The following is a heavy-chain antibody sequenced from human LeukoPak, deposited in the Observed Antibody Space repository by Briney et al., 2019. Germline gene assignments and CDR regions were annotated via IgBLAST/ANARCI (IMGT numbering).Heavy chain of an antibody. CDR1: GFTFSDYE. CDR2: ISSSGSGSI. Sequence: GGSLRLSCAASGFTFSDYEMDWVRQAPGKGLEWVSYISSSGSGSIYYADSGKGRFTISRDNAKNSLYLQMNSLRAEDTAIYYCARGVRQWLTRRGNFDYWGQGTLVTVSS. J-gene: IGHJ4*02. D-gene: IGHD6-19*01. V-gene: IGHV3-48*03. CDR3: ARGVRQWLTRRGNFDY.